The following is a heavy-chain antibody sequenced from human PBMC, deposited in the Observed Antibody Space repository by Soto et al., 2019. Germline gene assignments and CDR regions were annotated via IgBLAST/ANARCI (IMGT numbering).Heavy chain of an antibody. CDR2: INSDGSST. Sequence: GGSLRLSCAASGFTFSSYWMHWVRQAPGKGLVWVSRINSDGSSTSYADSVKGRFTVSRDNSKNTMYLQMNSLRDEDTAVYYCEKNSYGDSWNFGLDVWGQGTTVTVSS. J-gene: IGHJ6*02. CDR3: EKNSYGDSWNFGLDV. V-gene: IGHV3-74*01. CDR1: GFTFSSYW. D-gene: IGHD4-17*01.